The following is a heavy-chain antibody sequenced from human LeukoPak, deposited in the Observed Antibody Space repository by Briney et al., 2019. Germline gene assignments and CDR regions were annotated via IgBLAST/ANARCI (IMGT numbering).Heavy chain of an antibody. CDR1: GGTFSYYA. CDR3: ASREGSGYYMTVGDYHYGMDV. Sequence: ASVKVSRKASGGTFSYYAINWVRQAPGQGLEWMGGIVPIFGTANYAQKFQGRVTITADESTSTTYMELNSLRSEDTAVYYCASREGSGYYMTVGDYHYGMDVWGQGTTVTVSS. D-gene: IGHD3-3*01. J-gene: IGHJ6*02. V-gene: IGHV1-69*13. CDR2: IVPIFGTA.